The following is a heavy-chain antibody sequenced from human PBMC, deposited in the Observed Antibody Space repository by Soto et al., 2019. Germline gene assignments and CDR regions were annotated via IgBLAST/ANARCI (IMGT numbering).Heavy chain of an antibody. D-gene: IGHD6-6*01. V-gene: IGHV3-15*01. CDR2: IKSKTDGGTK. CDR1: GFTFSSAW. Sequence: GESLKISCAASGFTFSSAWMSWVRQAPGKGLEWVGRIKSKTDGGTKDYAAPVKGRVTISSDDSKNKLYLQMNSIKTDDTAVHYCTYDIRYSCCFDYWGQGTLVTVSS. CDR3: TYDIRYSCCFDY. J-gene: IGHJ4*02.